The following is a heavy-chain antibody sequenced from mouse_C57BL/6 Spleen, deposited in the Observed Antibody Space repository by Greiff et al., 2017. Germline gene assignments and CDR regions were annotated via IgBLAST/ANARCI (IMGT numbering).Heavy chain of an antibody. CDR1: GFTFSNYW. CDR3: TEDTTEGYFDV. J-gene: IGHJ1*03. D-gene: IGHD2-12*01. V-gene: IGHV6-3*01. CDR2: IRLKSDTYAT. Sequence: EVKVEESGGGLVQPGGSMKLSCVASGFTFSNYWMNWVRQSPEKELEWVAQIRLKSDTYATHYAESVKGRFTISRDDSKSSVYLQMNNVSAEDTGTYYCTEDTTEGYFDVWGTGTTVTVSS.